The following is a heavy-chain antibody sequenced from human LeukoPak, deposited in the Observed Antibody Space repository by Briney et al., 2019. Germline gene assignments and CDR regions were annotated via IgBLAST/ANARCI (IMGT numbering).Heavy chain of an antibody. D-gene: IGHD5-24*01. V-gene: IGHV3-23*01. Sequence: GGSLRLSCAASGFTLSTYDMSWVRQAPTKGLEWVSAIGGDGGTTYADSVKGRFTISRDNSKNTLYLQMNSLRAEDTAIYYCAKTIPCWYFDRWGHGTLVTVSS. J-gene: IGHJ2*01. CDR2: IGGDGGTT. CDR3: AKTIPCWYFDR. CDR1: GFTLSTYD.